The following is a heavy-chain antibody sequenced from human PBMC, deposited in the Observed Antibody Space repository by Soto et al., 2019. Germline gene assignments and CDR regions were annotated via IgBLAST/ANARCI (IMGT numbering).Heavy chain of an antibody. D-gene: IGHD1-7*01. CDR2: IWYDGSNK. Sequence: GGSLRLSCAASGFTFSSYGMHWVRQAPGKGLEWVAVIWYDGSNKYYADSVKGRFTISRDNSKNTLYLQMNSLRAEDTAVYYCARETGTTSTDYYFDYWGQGTLVTVSS. V-gene: IGHV3-33*01. CDR1: GFTFSSYG. J-gene: IGHJ4*02. CDR3: ARETGTTSTDYYFDY.